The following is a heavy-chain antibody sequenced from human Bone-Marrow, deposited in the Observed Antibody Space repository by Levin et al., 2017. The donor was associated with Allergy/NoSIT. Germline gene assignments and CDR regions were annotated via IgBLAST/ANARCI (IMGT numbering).Heavy chain of an antibody. CDR1: GYTLTRLS. V-gene: IGHV1-24*01. Sequence: NPGESLKISCKVSGYTLTRLSMHWVRQAPGKGLEWMGSFDPEDGETMYAQKFKDRVTMTEDTSTDTAYMELSSLRSEDTAVYYCATGHRGGSYSGNDVWGQGTLVSVSP. CDR3: ATGHRGGSYSGNDV. J-gene: IGHJ3*01. CDR2: FDPEDGET. D-gene: IGHD1-26*01.